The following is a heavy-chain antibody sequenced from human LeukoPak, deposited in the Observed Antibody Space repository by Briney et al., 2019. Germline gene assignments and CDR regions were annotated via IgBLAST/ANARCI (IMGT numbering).Heavy chain of an antibody. CDR1: GFPFNSYS. V-gene: IGHV3-23*01. CDR3: AKVKQQWLVLDAFHI. Sequence: GGSLRLSCAASGFPFNSYSMNWVRQAPGKGLEWVSTISGGTDTTYYADSVKGRFTISRDNSKNTLYLQMNSLRAEDTAIYYCAKVKQQWLVLDAFHIWGQGTMVTVSS. J-gene: IGHJ3*02. CDR2: ISGGTDTT. D-gene: IGHD6-19*01.